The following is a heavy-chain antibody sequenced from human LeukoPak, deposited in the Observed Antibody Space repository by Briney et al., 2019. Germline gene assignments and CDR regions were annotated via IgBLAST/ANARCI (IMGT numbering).Heavy chain of an antibody. J-gene: IGHJ4*02. V-gene: IGHV3-72*01. D-gene: IGHD6-13*01. CDR1: GFAITDHH. CDR2: SQTTKPNSCTT. Sequence: PGGSLRLSCAASGFAITDHHMAWVRQAPGKGMERVGRSQTTKPNSCTTEYAASVKGRFTISRDDSKKSLYLQLNSLKTEDTAVYYCVRVVTTSSGWYHFDNWGQGSLGTVSS. CDR3: VRVVTTSSGWYHFDN.